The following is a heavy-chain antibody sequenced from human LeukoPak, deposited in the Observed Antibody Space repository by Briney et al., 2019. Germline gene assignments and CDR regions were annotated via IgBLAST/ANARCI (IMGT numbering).Heavy chain of an antibody. D-gene: IGHD4-17*01. CDR1: GGSFSGYY. Sequence: SETLSLTCAVYGGSFSGYYWSWIRQPPGKGLEWIGEINHSGSTNYNPSLKSRVTISLDTSKNQLSLRLTSVTAADTAVYYCARAPLTTATSDYFDLWGLGTLVTVSS. CDR2: INHSGST. V-gene: IGHV4-34*01. CDR3: ARAPLTTATSDYFDL. J-gene: IGHJ4*02.